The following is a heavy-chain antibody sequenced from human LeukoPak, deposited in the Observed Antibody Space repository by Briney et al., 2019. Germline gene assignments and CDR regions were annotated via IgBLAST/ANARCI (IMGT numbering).Heavy chain of an antibody. CDR1: GGSISSSSYY. D-gene: IGHD3-9*01. CDR2: IYYSGST. J-gene: IGHJ4*02. CDR3: ASWGSGDFDWFLDY. Sequence: SETLSLTCTVSGGSISSSSYYWGWIRQPPGKGLEWIGSIYYSGSTYYNPSLKSRVTISVDTSKNQFSLKLSSVTAADTAVYYCASWGSGDFDWFLDYWGQGTLVTVSS. V-gene: IGHV4-39*07.